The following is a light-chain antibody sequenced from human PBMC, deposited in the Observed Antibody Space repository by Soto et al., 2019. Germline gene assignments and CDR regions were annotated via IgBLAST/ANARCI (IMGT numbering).Light chain of an antibody. V-gene: IGKV3-11*01. CDR1: QSLSSY. CDR2: DAS. J-gene: IGKJ4*01. CDR3: QQRAGWPPT. Sequence: EIVLTQSPATVSLSPGERATLSCWASQSLSSYLAWYQQKPGQAPRLLIYDASNRANGIPARFTGSASGTDFTLTISSLEPEDFAVYFCQQRAGWPPTFGGGTKVDIK.